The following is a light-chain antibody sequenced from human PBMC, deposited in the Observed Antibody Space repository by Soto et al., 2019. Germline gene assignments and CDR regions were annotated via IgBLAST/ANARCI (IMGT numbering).Light chain of an antibody. V-gene: IGLV2-14*01. CDR2: EVS. CDR3: SSYTSSTTLGVL. J-gene: IGLJ2*01. CDR1: GSDAGGYNY. Sequence: QSALTQPASVSGSPGQSITISCTGNGSDAGGYNYVSWYQQHPGKAPKLMIYEVSNRPSGVSNRFSGSKSGNTASLTISGLQAEDEAAYYCSSYTSSTTLGVLFGGGIKLTVL.